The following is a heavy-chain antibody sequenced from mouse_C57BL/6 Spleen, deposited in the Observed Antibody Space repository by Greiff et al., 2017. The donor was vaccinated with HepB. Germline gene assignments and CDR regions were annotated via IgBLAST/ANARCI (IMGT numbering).Heavy chain of an antibody. CDR1: GYTFTSYW. CDR3: ARRSLYDGYYGYFDV. V-gene: IGHV1-69*01. Sequence: LQQPGAELVMPGASVKLSCKASGYTFTSYWMHWVKQRPGQGLEWIGEIDPSDSYTNYNQKFKGKSTLTVDKSSSTAYMQLSSLTSEDSAVYYCARRSLYDGYYGYFDVWGTGTTVTVSS. D-gene: IGHD2-3*01. CDR2: IDPSDSYT. J-gene: IGHJ1*03.